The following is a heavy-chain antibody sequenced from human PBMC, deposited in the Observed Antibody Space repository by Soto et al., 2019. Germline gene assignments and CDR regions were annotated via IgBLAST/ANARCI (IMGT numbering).Heavy chain of an antibody. CDR2: ISAYNGNT. D-gene: IGHD6-19*01. CDR1: VYTFTSYG. CDR3: ARDHASSGSAYYYYYYGMDV. J-gene: IGHJ6*02. Sequence: GASVKVSCKASVYTFTSYGISWVRQAPGQGLEGMGWISAYNGNTNYAQKLQGRATMTTDTSTSTANIELRSLRSDDTAVYYCARDHASSGSAYYYYYYGMDVWGQGTTVTVSS. V-gene: IGHV1-18*04.